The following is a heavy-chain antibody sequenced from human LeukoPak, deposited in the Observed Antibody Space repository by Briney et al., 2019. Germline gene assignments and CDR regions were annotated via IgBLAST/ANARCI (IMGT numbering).Heavy chain of an antibody. CDR3: ARISGGKQWLYAFDI. V-gene: IGHV4-59*01. D-gene: IGHD6-19*01. CDR1: GGSISSYY. J-gene: IGHJ3*02. Sequence: SETLSLTCTVSGGSISSYYWSWIRQPPGKGLEWIGYIYYSGSTNYNPSLKSRVTISVDTSKNQFPLKLSSVTAADTAVYYCARISGGKQWLYAFDIWGQGTMVTVSS. CDR2: IYYSGST.